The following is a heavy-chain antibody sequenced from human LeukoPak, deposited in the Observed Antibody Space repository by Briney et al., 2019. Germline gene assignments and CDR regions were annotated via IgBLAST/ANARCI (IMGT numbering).Heavy chain of an antibody. Sequence: GGSLRLSCAASGFTLSSYAMHWVRQAPGKGLEWVAVISDDGSNKYYADSVKGRFTISRDNSKNTLYLQMNSLRTEDTAVYYCARDQRIGGYSYGLTGSFDYWGQGTLVTVSS. V-gene: IGHV3-30-3*01. J-gene: IGHJ4*02. CDR3: ARDQRIGGYSYGLTGSFDY. D-gene: IGHD5-18*01. CDR2: ISDDGSNK. CDR1: GFTLSSYA.